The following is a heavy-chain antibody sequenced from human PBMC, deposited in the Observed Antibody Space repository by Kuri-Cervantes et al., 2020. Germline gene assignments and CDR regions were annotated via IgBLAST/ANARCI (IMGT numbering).Heavy chain of an antibody. CDR1: GFTFDDYA. Sequence: GGSLRLSCAASGFTFDDYAMHWVRQAPGKGLEWVSGISWNSGSIGYADSVKGRFTISRDNAKNSLYLQMNSLRAEDTAVYCCARDRDYFDYWGQGTLVTVSS. J-gene: IGHJ4*02. CDR3: ARDRDYFDY. CDR2: ISWNSGSI. V-gene: IGHV3-9*01.